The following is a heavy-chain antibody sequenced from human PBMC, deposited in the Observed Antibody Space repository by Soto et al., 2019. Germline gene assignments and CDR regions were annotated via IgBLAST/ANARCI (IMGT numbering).Heavy chain of an antibody. CDR2: FYNSGNT. J-gene: IGHJ4*02. Sequence: VQLQGSGPGLVKPSETLSLTCTVSGDSISNYSWPWFRQPPGKGLEWIGCFYNSGNTNYNPSLKSRVTISVDTSNNQFSLRVNSVTAADTAVYYCASTKKWLAFDYWGQGALVTVSS. CDR1: GDSISNYS. V-gene: IGHV4-59*01. D-gene: IGHD6-19*01. CDR3: ASTKKWLAFDY.